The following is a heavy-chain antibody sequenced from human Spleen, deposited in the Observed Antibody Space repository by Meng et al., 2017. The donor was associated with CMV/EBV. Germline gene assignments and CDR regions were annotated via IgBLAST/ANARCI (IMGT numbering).Heavy chain of an antibody. CDR3: ARANLRFYYYYGMDV. CDR1: GGSFSGYY. V-gene: IGHV4-34*01. J-gene: IGHJ6*02. CDR2: INHSGST. Sequence: SETLSLTCAVYGGSFSGYYWSWIRQPPGKGLEWIGEINHSGSTNYNPSLKSRVTISVDTSKNQFSPKLSSVTAADTAVYYCARANLRFYYYYGMDVWGQGTTVTVSS.